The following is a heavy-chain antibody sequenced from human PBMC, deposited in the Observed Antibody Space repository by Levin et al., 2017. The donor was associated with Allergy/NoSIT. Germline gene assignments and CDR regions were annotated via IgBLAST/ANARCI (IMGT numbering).Heavy chain of an antibody. CDR1: GGSISSYY. CDR3: ARSLLWGSYRYIYYFDY. D-gene: IGHD3-16*02. V-gene: IGHV4-59*01. Sequence: PSETLSLTCTVSGGSISSYYWSWIRQPPGKGLEWIGYIYYSGSTNYNPSLKSRVTISVDTSKNQFSLKLSSVTAADTAVYYCARSLLWGSYRYIYYFDYWGQGTLVTVSS. CDR2: IYYSGST. J-gene: IGHJ4*02.